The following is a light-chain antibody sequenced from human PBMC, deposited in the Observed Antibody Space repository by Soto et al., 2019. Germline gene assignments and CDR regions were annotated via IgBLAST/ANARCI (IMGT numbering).Light chain of an antibody. J-gene: IGKJ4*01. V-gene: IGKV3-20*01. Sequence: EIVLTQSPGTLSLSPGERATLFCRASQSLSASYLAWYQQRPGQPPRLLIFGAAVRATGIPDRFSGSGSGTDFTLTISSLLSEDFAVYYCHQYYKWPLTFGGGTKVDIK. CDR2: GAA. CDR1: QSLSASY. CDR3: HQYYKWPLT.